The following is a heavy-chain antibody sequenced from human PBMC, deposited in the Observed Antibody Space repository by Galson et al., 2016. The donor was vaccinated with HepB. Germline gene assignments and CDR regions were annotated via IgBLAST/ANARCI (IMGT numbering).Heavy chain of an antibody. V-gene: IGHV3-9*01. CDR2: VSWNSGRI. CDR1: GFTFDDYT. CDR3: AKASKGTCTGALCYHFDY. J-gene: IGHJ4*02. Sequence: SLRLSCAASGFTFDDYTMHWVRQAPGKGLEWVSGVSWNSGRIDYADSVKGRFTIFRDNAKNSLYLQMNSLRAEDTAIYYCAKASKGTCTGALCYHFDYWGQGTLVAVSS. D-gene: IGHD2-8*02.